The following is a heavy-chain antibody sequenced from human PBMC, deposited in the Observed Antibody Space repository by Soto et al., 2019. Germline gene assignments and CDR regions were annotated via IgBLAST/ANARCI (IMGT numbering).Heavy chain of an antibody. D-gene: IGHD3-10*01. Sequence: SVTLSLTCAVYGGSFSGYYWSWIRQPPGKGLEWIGEINHSGSTNYNPSLKSRVTISVDTSKNQFSLKLSSVTAADTAVYYCARKARMDYYGSGSFGHAYDIWGQGTMVTVS. V-gene: IGHV4-34*01. CDR2: INHSGST. CDR3: ARKARMDYYGSGSFGHAYDI. J-gene: IGHJ3*02. CDR1: GGSFSGYY.